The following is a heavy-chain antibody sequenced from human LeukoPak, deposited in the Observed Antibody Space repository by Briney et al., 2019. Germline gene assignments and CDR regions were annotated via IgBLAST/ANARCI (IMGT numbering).Heavy chain of an antibody. CDR2: MYYSGAT. CDR3: ARHRGNSYGPIDY. CDR1: GGSISSIGYY. D-gene: IGHD5-18*01. J-gene: IGHJ4*02. V-gene: IGHV4-39*01. Sequence: SETLSLPCTVSGGSISSIGYYWGWIRQPPEKGLEGIGSMYYSGATYYNPSLKSRVTISVDTSKNQFSLKLSSASAADTAVYYCARHRGNSYGPIDYWGQGTLVTVSS.